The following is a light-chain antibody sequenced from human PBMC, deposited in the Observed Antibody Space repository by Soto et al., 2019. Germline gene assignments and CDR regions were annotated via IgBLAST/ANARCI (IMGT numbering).Light chain of an antibody. CDR1: QSVSSSY. V-gene: IGKV3-20*01. CDR3: QQYGNSRGT. J-gene: IGKJ1*01. Sequence: EIVLTQSPGTLSLSPGERATLSCRGSQSVSSSYLAWYQQKPGQAPRLLIYNASSRATGIPDRFSGSGSGTDFTLTISRLEPEDFAVYYCQQYGNSRGTFGQGTKVDI. CDR2: NAS.